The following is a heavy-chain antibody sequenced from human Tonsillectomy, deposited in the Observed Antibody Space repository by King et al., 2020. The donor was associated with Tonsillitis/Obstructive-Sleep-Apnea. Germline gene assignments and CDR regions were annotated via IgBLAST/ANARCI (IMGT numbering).Heavy chain of an antibody. CDR1: GFTFSYYA. CDR2: ISYDGSNK. D-gene: IGHD2/OR15-2a*01. J-gene: IGHJ4*02. Sequence: HVQLVESGGGVVQPGRSLRLSCAASGFTFSYYAMHWVRQAPGKGLEWVAVISYDGSNKYYADSVKGRFTISRDNSKNTLYLQMNSLRPEDTAVYYCARILPIVRKPAAIKGGFDNWAQGTLVPV. V-gene: IGHV3-30*01. CDR3: ARILPIVRKPAAIKGGFDN.